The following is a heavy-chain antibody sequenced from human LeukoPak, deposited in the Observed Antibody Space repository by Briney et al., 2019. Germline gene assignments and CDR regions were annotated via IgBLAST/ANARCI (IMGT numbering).Heavy chain of an antibody. V-gene: IGHV4-59*01. Sequence: PSETLSLTCTVSGGSISSYYWSWIRQPPGKGLEWIGYIYYSGSTNYNPSLKSRVTMSVDTSKKQFSLKLSSVTAADTAVYYCARYQTPIAAAGSRYAFDIWGQGIMVTVSS. CDR3: ARYQTPIAAAGSRYAFDI. D-gene: IGHD6-13*01. J-gene: IGHJ3*02. CDR2: IYYSGST. CDR1: GGSISSYY.